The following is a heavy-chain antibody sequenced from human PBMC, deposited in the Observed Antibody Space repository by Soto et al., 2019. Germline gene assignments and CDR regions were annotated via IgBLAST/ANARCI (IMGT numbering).Heavy chain of an antibody. J-gene: IGHJ4*02. CDR1: GFTVSSKY. Sequence: PGGSLRLSCAASGFTVSSKYMSWVRQAPGKGLEWVSLIQSGGPTYYADSVKGRFTISRDNSKNTLHLQMNSLRAEDTAVYYCAKDPSRYYDFWSGYSVAGYWGQGTLVTVSS. CDR2: IQSGGPT. V-gene: IGHV3-66*01. D-gene: IGHD3-3*01. CDR3: AKDPSRYYDFWSGYSVAGY.